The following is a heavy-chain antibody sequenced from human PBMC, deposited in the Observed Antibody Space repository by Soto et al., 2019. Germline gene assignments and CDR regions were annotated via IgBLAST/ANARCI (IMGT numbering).Heavy chain of an antibody. Sequence: GGSLRLSCAASGFTFSSFEMSWVRQAPGKGLEWISYISSNGVTKFYADSVKDRFSISRDNSKNSVHLQLRSLRVEDTAVYYCARADALYYESRPFWGRGTQVTVSS. CDR1: GFTFSSFE. CDR2: ISSNGVTK. CDR3: ARADALYYESRPF. D-gene: IGHD3-16*01. J-gene: IGHJ1*01. V-gene: IGHV3-48*03.